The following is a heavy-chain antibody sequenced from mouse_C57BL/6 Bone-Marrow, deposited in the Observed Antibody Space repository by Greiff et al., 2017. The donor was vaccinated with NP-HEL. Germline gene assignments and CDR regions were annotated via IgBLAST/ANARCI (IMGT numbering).Heavy chain of an antibody. CDR2: IYPRSGNT. CDR1: GYTFTSYG. J-gene: IGHJ4*01. D-gene: IGHD1-1*02. CDR3: ARVARGYYAMDY. V-gene: IGHV1-81*01. Sequence: QVHVKQSGAELARPGASVKLSCKASGYTFTSYGISWVKQRTGQGLEWIGEIYPRSGNTYYNEKFKGKATLTADKSSSTAYMELRSLTSEDSAVYFCARVARGYYAMDYWGQGTSVTVSS.